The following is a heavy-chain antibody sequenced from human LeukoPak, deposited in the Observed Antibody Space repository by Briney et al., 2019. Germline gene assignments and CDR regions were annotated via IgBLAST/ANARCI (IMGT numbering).Heavy chain of an antibody. CDR2: ISSSGSTI. CDR3: ARVLPLYYYDSSGYYYGYFDY. CDR1: GFTFSDYY. Sequence: GRSLRLSCAASGFTFSDYYMSWIRQAPGKGLEWVSYISSSGSTIYYADSVKGRFTISRDNAKNSLYLQMNSLRAEDTAVYYCARVLPLYYYDSSGYYYGYFDYWGQGTLVTVSS. J-gene: IGHJ4*02. D-gene: IGHD3-22*01. V-gene: IGHV3-11*01.